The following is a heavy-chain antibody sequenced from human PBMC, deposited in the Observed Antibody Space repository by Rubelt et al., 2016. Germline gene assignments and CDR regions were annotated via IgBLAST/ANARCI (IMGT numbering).Heavy chain of an antibody. CDR3: ARGLSSSDDY. V-gene: IGHV3-48*02. CDR2: ITSSSGAI. J-gene: IGHJ4*02. Sequence: EVQLVESGGGLVQPGGSLRLSCAASGFTFSSYSMNWVRQAPGKGLEWISYITSSSGAIHYVDSVKGRFTISRDNAKGSLYLQMNSLRDEDTAVDYCARGLSSSDDYWGQGTLVTVSS. CDR1: GFTFSSYS. D-gene: IGHD6-6*01.